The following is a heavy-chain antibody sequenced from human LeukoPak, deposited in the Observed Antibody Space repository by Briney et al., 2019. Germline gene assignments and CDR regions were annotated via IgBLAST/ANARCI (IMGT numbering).Heavy chain of an antibody. CDR3: ARDDCTNGVCYMSDY. CDR1: GYTFTNYG. D-gene: IGHD2-8*01. V-gene: IGHV1-18*01. CDR2: ISAYNGNT. Sequence: ASVKVSCKASGYTFTNYGISWVRQAPGQGLEWLGWISAYNGNTHYAQKFQGRVTMTTDTSTSTVYMELRSLRSDDTAVFYCARDDCTNGVCYMSDYWGQGTLVTVSS. J-gene: IGHJ4*02.